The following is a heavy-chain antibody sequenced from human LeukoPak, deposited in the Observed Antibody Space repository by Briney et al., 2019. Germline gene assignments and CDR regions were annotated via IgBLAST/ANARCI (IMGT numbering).Heavy chain of an antibody. J-gene: IGHJ4*02. V-gene: IGHV3-33*01. CDR1: GFSFSSYG. CDR3: ARGVRAWELPSEGYDY. D-gene: IGHD1-26*01. CDR2: IWYDGSNK. Sequence: PGGSLRLSCAASGFSFSSYGMHWVRQAPGKGLEWVALIWYDGSNKYYAVSVKGRFTISRDNSKNTLYLQMNSLRAEDTAVYYCARGVRAWELPSEGYDYWGQGTLVTVSS.